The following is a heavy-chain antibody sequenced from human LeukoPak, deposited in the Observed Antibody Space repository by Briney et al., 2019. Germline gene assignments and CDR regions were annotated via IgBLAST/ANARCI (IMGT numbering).Heavy chain of an antibody. CDR1: GYTFTGYY. J-gene: IGHJ6*03. Sequence: ASVKVSCKASGYTFTGYYMHWVRQPPAQGLEWMGWINPSSGGTNYAQKFQGRVTMTRDTSISTAYMELSRLRSDDTAVYYCARRSPPWLPNDTDDYYYYYMDVWGTGTTVTVSS. CDR3: ARRSPPWLPNDTDDYYYYYMDV. V-gene: IGHV1-2*02. CDR2: INPSSGGT. D-gene: IGHD6-19*01.